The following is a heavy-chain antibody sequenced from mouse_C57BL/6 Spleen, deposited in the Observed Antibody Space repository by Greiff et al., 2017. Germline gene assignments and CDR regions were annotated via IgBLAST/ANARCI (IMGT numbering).Heavy chain of an antibody. V-gene: IGHV1-19*01. D-gene: IGHD2-1*01. J-gene: IGHJ1*03. CDR2: INPYNGGT. Sequence: EVQLQQSGPVLVKPGASVKMSCKASGYTFTDYYMNWVKQSHGKSLEWIGVINPYNGGTSYNQKFKGKATLTVDKSSSTAYMELNSLTSEDSAVYYCAREDYGNYYWYFDVWGTGTTVTVSS. CDR1: GYTFTDYY. CDR3: AREDYGNYYWYFDV.